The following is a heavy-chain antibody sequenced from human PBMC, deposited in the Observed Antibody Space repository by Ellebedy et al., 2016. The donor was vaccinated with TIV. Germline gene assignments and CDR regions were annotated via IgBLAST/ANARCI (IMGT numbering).Heavy chain of an antibody. Sequence: GESLKISCKGSGYSFTSYWIGWVRQMPGKGLEWMGIIYPGDSDTRYSPSFQGQVTISADKSISTAYLQWSSLKASDTAMYYCARRAPTWDYDESYYYYYYGMDVWGQGTTVTVSS. J-gene: IGHJ6*02. CDR2: IYPGDSDT. CDR1: GYSFTSYW. D-gene: IGHD4-17*01. CDR3: ARRAPTWDYDESYYYYYYGMDV. V-gene: IGHV5-51*01.